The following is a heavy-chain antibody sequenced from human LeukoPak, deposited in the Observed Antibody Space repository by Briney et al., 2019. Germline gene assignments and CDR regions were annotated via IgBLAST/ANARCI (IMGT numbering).Heavy chain of an antibody. CDR1: GGSFSGYY. V-gene: IGHV4-34*01. D-gene: IGHD2-2*01. CDR2: INHSGSA. CDR3: ARTYCSSTSCYLVWFDP. J-gene: IGHJ5*02. Sequence: SETLSLTCAVSGGSFSGYYWTWIRQPPGKGLEWIGEINHSGSANYNPSLKSRVTISLDTSKNQFSLKVSSVTAADTAVYYCARTYCSSTSCYLVWFDPWGQGTLVTVSS.